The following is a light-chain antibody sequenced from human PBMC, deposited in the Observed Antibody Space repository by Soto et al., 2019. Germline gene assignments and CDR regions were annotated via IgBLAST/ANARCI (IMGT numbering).Light chain of an antibody. CDR3: SSYTSISTYV. V-gene: IGLV2-14*01. J-gene: IGLJ1*01. Sequence: QSVLTQPASVSGSPGQSITISCTGTSSDVGGYNFVSWYQQHPDKAPKLMIYDVTNRPSGVSNRFSGSKSGNTASLTISGLQAEDEADYYCSSYTSISTYVFGTGTKDTDL. CDR2: DVT. CDR1: SSDVGGYNF.